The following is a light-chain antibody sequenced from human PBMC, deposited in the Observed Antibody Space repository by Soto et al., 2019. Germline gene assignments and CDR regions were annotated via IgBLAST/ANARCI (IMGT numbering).Light chain of an antibody. J-gene: IGKJ5*01. CDR3: QQRKYWPPIT. CDR2: DAS. CDR1: QSVERY. Sequence: EVVMTQSPATLSVSPGERATLSCRASQSVERYLAWYQQKPGQAPRLLIYDASNRATGIPARFSGSGSGTDFTLTISSLEPEDFAVYYCQQRKYWPPITFGQGTRLEIK. V-gene: IGKV3-11*01.